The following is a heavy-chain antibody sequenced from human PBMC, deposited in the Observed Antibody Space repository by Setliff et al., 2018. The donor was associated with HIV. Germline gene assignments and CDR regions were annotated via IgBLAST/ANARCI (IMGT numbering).Heavy chain of an antibody. CDR3: ARGYPGIAVAGLTYYYYYYMDV. CDR1: GGSISSYY. Sequence: PSETLSLTCTVSGGSISSYYWSWIRQPPGKGLEWIGYIYYSGSTNYNPSLKSRVTVSVDTSKNQFSLKLSSVTAADTAVYFCARGYPGIAVAGLTYYYYYYMDVWGKGTTVTAP. D-gene: IGHD6-19*01. CDR2: IYYSGST. J-gene: IGHJ6*03. V-gene: IGHV4-59*01.